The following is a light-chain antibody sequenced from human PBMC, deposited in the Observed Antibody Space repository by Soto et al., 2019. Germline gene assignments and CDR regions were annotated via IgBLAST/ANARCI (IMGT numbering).Light chain of an antibody. CDR2: GAS. J-gene: IGKJ1*01. V-gene: IGKV3-15*01. CDR3: QLYYNWPRT. Sequence: EIVMTQSPATLSVSPGERATLSCRASQSVSSNLAWYQQKPGQAPRLLIYGASTRATGIPARFSGSGSGTEFTLTISSLQSEDFAVYYCQLYYNWPRTFGQGTKVEIK. CDR1: QSVSSN.